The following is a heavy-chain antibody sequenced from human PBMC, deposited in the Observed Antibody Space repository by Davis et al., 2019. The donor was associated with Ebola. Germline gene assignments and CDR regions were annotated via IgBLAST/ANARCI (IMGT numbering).Heavy chain of an antibody. J-gene: IGHJ4*02. CDR3: ARGPIYSSSSGGLGY. V-gene: IGHV4-39*07. Sequence: SETLSLTCTVSGDSMSSDSMSSSTYYWSWIRQPPGKGLEWIGEINHSGSTNYNPSLKSRVTISVDTSKNQFSLKLSSVTAADTAVYYCARGPIYSSSSGGLGYWGQGTLVTVSS. CDR1: GDSMSSDSMSSSTYY. CDR2: INHSGST. D-gene: IGHD6-6*01.